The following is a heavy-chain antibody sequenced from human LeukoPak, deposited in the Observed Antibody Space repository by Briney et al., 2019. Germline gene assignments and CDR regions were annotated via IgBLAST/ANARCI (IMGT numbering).Heavy chain of an antibody. J-gene: IGHJ4*02. D-gene: IGHD3-3*01. CDR1: GFTFSSYS. V-gene: IGHV3-21*01. Sequence: GGSLRLSCAASGFTFSSYSMNWVRQAPGRGLEWVSSISSSSSYIYYADSVKGRFTISRDNAKNSLYLQMNSLRAEDTAVYYCARGVVIIPYCFDYWGQGTLVTVSS. CDR3: ARGVVIIPYCFDY. CDR2: ISSSSSYI.